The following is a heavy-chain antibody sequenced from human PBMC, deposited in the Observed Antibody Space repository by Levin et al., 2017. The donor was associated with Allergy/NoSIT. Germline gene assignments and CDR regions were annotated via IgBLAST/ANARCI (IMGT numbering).Heavy chain of an antibody. V-gene: IGHV3-66*02. Sequence: HAGGSLRLSCAASGFIVGSNYMSWVRQAPGKGLEYVSVVYTGGNTYYADSVKGRFTISRDNSKNTLYLQMNSLRAEDTAVYYCARARRHHYGDYAGSFDCWGQGTLVTVPS. D-gene: IGHD4-17*01. CDR3: ARARRHHYGDYAGSFDC. J-gene: IGHJ4*02. CDR1: GFIVGSNY. CDR2: VYTGGNT.